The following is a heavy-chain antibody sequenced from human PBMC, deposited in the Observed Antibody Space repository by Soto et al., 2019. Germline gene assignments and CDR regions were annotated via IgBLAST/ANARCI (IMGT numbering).Heavy chain of an antibody. CDR1: GYTFSNFG. CDR3: ARDTYPAYYYDLGPVPALDY. V-gene: IGHV1-18*01. D-gene: IGHD3-16*01. Sequence: QAQLVQSGAEVTKPGASVKVSCKASGYTFSNFGITWVRQAPGQGLEWMGWISAHNGNTNYAQKFQGRVTMTTDTFTSTAYMELRSLRSDDTAVYYCARDTYPAYYYDLGPVPALDYWGQGTLVTVSS. J-gene: IGHJ4*02. CDR2: ISAHNGNT.